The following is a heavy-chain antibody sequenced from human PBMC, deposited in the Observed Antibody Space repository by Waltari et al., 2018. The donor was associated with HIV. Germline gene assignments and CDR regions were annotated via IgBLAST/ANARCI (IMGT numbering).Heavy chain of an antibody. J-gene: IGHJ3*02. V-gene: IGHV1-2*04. CDR2: INPNSGGT. CDR3: ARDSFGAFDI. D-gene: IGHD3-10*01. Sequence: QVQLVQSGAEVKKPGASVKVYCKASGYTFNGYYMQWVLQAPGQGLEWMGWINPNSGGTNYAQKFQGWVTMTRDTSISTAYMELSRLRSDDTAVYYCARDSFGAFDIWGQGTMVTVSS. CDR1: GYTFNGYY.